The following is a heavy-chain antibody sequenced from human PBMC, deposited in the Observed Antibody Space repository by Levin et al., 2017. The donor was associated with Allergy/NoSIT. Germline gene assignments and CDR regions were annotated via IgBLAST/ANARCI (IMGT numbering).Heavy chain of an antibody. Sequence: AGGSLRLSCAASGFTFQAYAMSWVRQTPGKGLEWVSTISANGAKTYYAVSVKGRSTISRDNSKDALSLQINSLRAEDTAIYYCVRDYYSDLIRASRFDFWGQGTPVTVSS. CDR1: GFTFQAYA. J-gene: IGHJ4*02. V-gene: IGHV3-23*01. CDR3: VRDYYSDLIRASRFDF. D-gene: IGHD3-10*01. CDR2: ISANGAKT.